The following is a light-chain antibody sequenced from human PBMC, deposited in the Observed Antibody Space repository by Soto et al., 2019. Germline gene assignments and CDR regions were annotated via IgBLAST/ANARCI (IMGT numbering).Light chain of an antibody. CDR1: QDISNY. J-gene: IGKJ3*01. CDR3: QQYDNQLFT. CDR2: DAS. V-gene: IGKV1-33*01. Sequence: DIQMTQSPSSLSASVGDRVTITCQASQDISNYLNWYQQKPGKAPKLLIYDASNMETGIPTRFNRSRSRTDETFTISSLQHEDIATDYCQQYDNQLFTFGPASKVNIK.